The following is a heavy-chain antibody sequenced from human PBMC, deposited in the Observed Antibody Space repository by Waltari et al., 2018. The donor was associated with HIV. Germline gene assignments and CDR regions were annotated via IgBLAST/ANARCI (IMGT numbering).Heavy chain of an antibody. CDR1: GFTLNDHY. CDR2: INGGDGSS. V-gene: IGHV1-46*02. D-gene: IGHD1-26*01. CDR3: ARAGLGGLIQDFDI. J-gene: IGHJ4*02. Sequence: QVQLIQPMIQMRQPGASVRLSCQAFGFTLNDHYVHWVRQGPGQTFEWIGVINGGDGSSSSAPKFHSRVTLSRDLFVCTIHMDLMSLKSEDTAVYFCARAGLGGLIQDFDIWGQGTRVIVSS.